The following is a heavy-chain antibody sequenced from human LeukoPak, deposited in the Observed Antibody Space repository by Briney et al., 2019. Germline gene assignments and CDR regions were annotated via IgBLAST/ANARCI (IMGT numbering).Heavy chain of an antibody. CDR1: GGTISSGGYY. CDR2: IDYSGRN. J-gene: IGHJ5*02. D-gene: IGHD3-10*01. V-gene: IGHV4-30-4*08. CDR3: EPNKGSWFAESPQGNLFDP. Sequence: SQTLTLTCTVSGGTISSGGYYWSCIRPPTGQGLEWIGNIDYSGRNYYNPVLKSRVTISVDTSKNQFSLKLSSVTAADTAVYYCEPNKGSWFAESPQGNLFDPWGQGTLVTVSS.